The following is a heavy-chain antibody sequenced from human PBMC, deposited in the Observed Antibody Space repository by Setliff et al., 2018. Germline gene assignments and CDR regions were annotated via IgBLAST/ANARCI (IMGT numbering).Heavy chain of an antibody. V-gene: IGHV1-46*01. CDR1: GYTFTSCY. D-gene: IGHD6-19*01. CDR2: INPSGGST. CDR3: ARDGVSSGWYPDAFDI. J-gene: IGHJ3*02. Sequence: ASVKVSCKASGYTFTSCYMHWVRQAPGQGLEWMGIINPSGGSTSYAQKFQGRVTMTRDTSTSTVYMELSSLRSEDTAVYYCARDGVSSGWYPDAFDIWGQGTMVTVSS.